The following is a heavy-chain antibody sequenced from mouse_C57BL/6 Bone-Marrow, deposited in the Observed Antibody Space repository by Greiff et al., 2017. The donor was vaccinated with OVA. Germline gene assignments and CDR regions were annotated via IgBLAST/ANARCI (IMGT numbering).Heavy chain of an antibody. CDR2: ISDGGSYT. CDR1: GFTFSSYA. V-gene: IGHV5-4*01. D-gene: IGHD1-3*01. Sequence: EVKLMESGGDLVKPGGSLKLSCAASGFTFSSYAMSWVRQTPEKRLEWVATISDGGSYTYYPDNVKGRFTISRDNAKNNLYLQMSHLKSEDTAMYYCARDLTKFAYWGQGTLVTVSA. CDR3: ARDLTKFAY. J-gene: IGHJ3*01.